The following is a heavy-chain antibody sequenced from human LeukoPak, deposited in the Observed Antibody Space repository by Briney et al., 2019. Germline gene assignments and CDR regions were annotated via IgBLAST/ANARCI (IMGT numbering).Heavy chain of an antibody. J-gene: IGHJ4*02. CDR1: GGSFIGYH. Sequence: SETLSLTCAVYGGSFIGYHWNWIRQTPEKGLEWIGEINHRGHTNYNPSLESRVTISVDTSKNQFSLRLRSVTAADTAVYYCARDPTTVVTLPYYFDFWGPGTLVTVSS. CDR2: INHRGHT. CDR3: ARDPTTVVTLPYYFDF. D-gene: IGHD4-23*01. V-gene: IGHV4-34*01.